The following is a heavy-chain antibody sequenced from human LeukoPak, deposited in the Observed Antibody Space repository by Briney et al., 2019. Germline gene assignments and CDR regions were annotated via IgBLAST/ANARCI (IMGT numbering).Heavy chain of an antibody. CDR2: INHSGST. Sequence: SETLSLTCTVSGGSISSSSYYWGWIRQPPGKGLEWIGEINHSGSTNYNPSLKGRATISVDKSKNQLSLKVISVTAADTAMYYCARDSKSTADAFDIWGQGTMVTVSS. J-gene: IGHJ3*02. CDR3: ARDSKSTADAFDI. V-gene: IGHV4-39*07. CDR1: GGSISSSSYY. D-gene: IGHD5/OR15-5a*01.